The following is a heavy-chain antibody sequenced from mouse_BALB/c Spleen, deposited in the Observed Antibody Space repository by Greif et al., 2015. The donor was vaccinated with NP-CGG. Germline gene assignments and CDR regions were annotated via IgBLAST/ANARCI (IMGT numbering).Heavy chain of an antibody. V-gene: IGHV3-2*02. CDR1: GYSITSDYA. CDR2: ISYSGST. CDR3: SRGEGYDAMDY. J-gene: IGHJ4*01. D-gene: IGHD3-1*01. Sequence: EVQGVESGPGLVKPSQSLSLTCTVTGYSITSDYAWNWIRQFPGNKLEWMGYISYSGSTSYNPSLKSRISITRDTSKNQFFLQLNSVTTEDTATYYCSRGEGYDAMDYWGQGTSVTVSS.